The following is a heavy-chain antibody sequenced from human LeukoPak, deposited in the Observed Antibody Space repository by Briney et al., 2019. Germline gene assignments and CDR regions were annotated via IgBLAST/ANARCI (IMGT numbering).Heavy chain of an antibody. V-gene: IGHV1-3*01. D-gene: IGHD6-6*01. CDR2: INAGNGNT. CDR3: ARVSSSYTFDI. CDR1: GYTFTSYA. J-gene: IGHJ3*02. Sequence: ASVKVSCKASGYTFTSYAMHWVRQAPGQRLEWMGWINAGNGNTKYSQEFQGRVTITRDTSASTAYMELRSLRSDDTAVYYCARVSSSYTFDIWGQGTMVTVSS.